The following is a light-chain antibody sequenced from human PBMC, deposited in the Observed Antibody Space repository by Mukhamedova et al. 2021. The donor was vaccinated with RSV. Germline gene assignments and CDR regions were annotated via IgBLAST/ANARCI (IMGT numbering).Light chain of an antibody. J-gene: IGKJ4*01. Sequence: WYQRRVHGKAPKLLIYKASSLESGVPSRFSGSGSGTEFTLTISSLQPSDFAVYYCQQYNSSPLTFGGGTKVEIK. CDR2: KAS. V-gene: IGKV1-5*03. CDR3: QQYNSSPLT.